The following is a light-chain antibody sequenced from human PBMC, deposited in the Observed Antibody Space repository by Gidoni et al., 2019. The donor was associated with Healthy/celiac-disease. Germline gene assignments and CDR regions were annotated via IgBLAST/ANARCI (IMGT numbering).Light chain of an antibody. CDR1: SY. Sequence: SYLAWYQQKPGQAPRLPIYGASSRATGIPDRFSGSGSGTDFTLTISRLEPEYFAVYYCQQYGSSPPYTFGQGTKLEIK. V-gene: IGKV3-20*01. J-gene: IGKJ2*01. CDR2: GAS. CDR3: QQYGSSPPYT.